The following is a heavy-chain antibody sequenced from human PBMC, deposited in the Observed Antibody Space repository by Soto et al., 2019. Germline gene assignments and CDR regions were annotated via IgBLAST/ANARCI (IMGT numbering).Heavy chain of an antibody. Sequence: KTSETLSLSCSVSGGSITNYYWSWIRQPPGKGLEWIGYIYYSGTTNYNSSVKSRVTISVDTSKNQFSLKLSSVTAADTAVYYCALYCSSTSCYGQWDYWGQGTLVTVSS. CDR2: IYYSGTT. CDR1: GGSITNYY. CDR3: ALYCSSTSCYGQWDY. D-gene: IGHD2-2*01. V-gene: IGHV4-59*01. J-gene: IGHJ4*02.